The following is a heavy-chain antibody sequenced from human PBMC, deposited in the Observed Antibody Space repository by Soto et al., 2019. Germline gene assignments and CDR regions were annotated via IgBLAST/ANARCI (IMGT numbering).Heavy chain of an antibody. Sequence: GGSLRLSCAASGFTFSSYAMSWVRQAPGKGLEWVSACGSGGSTDYEDSGKGRFTISRDNSKNTLYLQMNSLRAEDTAVYYCAKREVPGTTCARYFDSWGQGTLVTVSS. D-gene: IGHD1-1*01. CDR3: AKREVPGTTCARYFDS. CDR2: CGSGGST. CDR1: GFTFSSYA. V-gene: IGHV3-23*01. J-gene: IGHJ4*02.